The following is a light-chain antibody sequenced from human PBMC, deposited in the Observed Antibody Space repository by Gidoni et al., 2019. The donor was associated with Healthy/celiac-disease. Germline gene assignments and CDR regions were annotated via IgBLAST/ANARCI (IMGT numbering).Light chain of an antibody. CDR1: QSVSSN. Sequence: EIVMTQSPATLSVSPGERATLSCRASQSVSSNLAWYQQKPGQAPRLLIYGASTSATGIPARFSVSGSGTEFTLTISSLQSEDFAVYYCQQYNNWSWTFGQGTKVEIK. V-gene: IGKV3-15*01. J-gene: IGKJ1*01. CDR3: QQYNNWSWT. CDR2: GAS.